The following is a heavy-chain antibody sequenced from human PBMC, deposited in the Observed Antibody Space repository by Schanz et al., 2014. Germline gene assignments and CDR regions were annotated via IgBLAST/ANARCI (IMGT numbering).Heavy chain of an antibody. V-gene: IGHV3-23*01. J-gene: IGHJ4*02. CDR2: IGTSGGT. CDR3: ARESSNDIVLVPGAVFDH. Sequence: VHLMESGGGVVQPGRSLRLSCLASGFAFSSYGMNWLRQAPGKGLEWVSTIGTSGGTNYAESVKGRFTISRDNSKNTVYLQMNSLRPGDTAVYYCARESSNDIVLVPGAVFDHWGQGILVTVSS. CDR1: GFAFSSYG. D-gene: IGHD2-2*01.